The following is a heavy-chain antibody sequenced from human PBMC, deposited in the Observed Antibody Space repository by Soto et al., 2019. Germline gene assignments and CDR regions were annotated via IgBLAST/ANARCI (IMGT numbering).Heavy chain of an antibody. J-gene: IGHJ4*02. CDR3: ARGPPSLRYFDWLLNLAYDY. D-gene: IGHD3-9*01. Sequence: LSLPCAVYGGSFSGYYWSWIRQPPGKGLEWIGEINHSGSTNYNPSLKSRVTISVDTSKNQFSLKLSSVTAADTAVYYCARGPPSLRYFDWLLNLAYDYWGQGTLVTVSS. V-gene: IGHV4-34*01. CDR2: INHSGST. CDR1: GGSFSGYY.